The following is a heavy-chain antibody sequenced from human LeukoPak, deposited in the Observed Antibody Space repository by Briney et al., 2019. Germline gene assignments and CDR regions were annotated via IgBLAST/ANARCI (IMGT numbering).Heavy chain of an antibody. CDR1: GFTFSNYD. CDR3: ASAPHGDYFDY. J-gene: IGHJ4*02. D-gene: IGHD4-17*01. V-gene: IGHV3-13*01. Sequence: GGSLRLSCAASGFTFSNYDMHWVRQATGKGLEWVSAISTTGDTYYPGSVKGRFTISRENAKNSLYLQMNSLRAGDTAVYYCASAPHGDYFDYWGQGTLVTVSS. CDR2: ISTTGDT.